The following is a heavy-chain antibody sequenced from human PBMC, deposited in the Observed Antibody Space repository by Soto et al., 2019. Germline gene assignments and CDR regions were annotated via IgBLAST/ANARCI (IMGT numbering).Heavy chain of an antibody. CDR3: ARHPPGYCSGGSCFGLYYFDY. D-gene: IGHD2-15*01. Sequence: GGSLILSCAASGFTFSSDWMSWVRQAPGKGLEWVANIKQDGSEKYYVDSVKGRFTISRDNAKNSLYLQMNSLRAEDTAVYYCARHPPGYCSGGSCFGLYYFDYWGQGTLVSVSS. CDR2: IKQDGSEK. V-gene: IGHV3-7*05. J-gene: IGHJ4*02. CDR1: GFTFSSDW.